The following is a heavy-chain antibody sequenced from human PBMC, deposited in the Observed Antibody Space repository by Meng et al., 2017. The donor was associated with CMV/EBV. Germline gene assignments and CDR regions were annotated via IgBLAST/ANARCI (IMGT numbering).Heavy chain of an antibody. V-gene: IGHV1-18*01. CDR1: AYTFTSYS. D-gene: IGHD4-17*01. Sequence: QGQLGLAGAEVKKTGAAVTVSCKCSAYTFTSYSISWVRQGPGQGLEWMGWIIAYYGKTNNAQTLQGRVTMTTDTATSTAYMELRSLRSDDTAAYYCSRVGEENWFDPWGHGTLVTVSS. CDR2: IIAYYGKT. CDR3: SRVGEENWFDP. J-gene: IGHJ5*02.